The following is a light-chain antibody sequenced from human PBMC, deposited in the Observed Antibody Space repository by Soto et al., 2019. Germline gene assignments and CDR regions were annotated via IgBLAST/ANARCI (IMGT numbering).Light chain of an antibody. V-gene: IGKV1D-13*01. Sequence: AIQLTQSPSSLYSSVVDRFTITFRASQGISSALAWYQQKPGKAPKLLIYDASSLESGVPSRFSGSGSGTDFTLTISSLQPEDFATYYCQQFNNYLTLTFGGGTKVDIK. CDR2: DAS. J-gene: IGKJ4*01. CDR1: QGISSA. CDR3: QQFNNYLTLT.